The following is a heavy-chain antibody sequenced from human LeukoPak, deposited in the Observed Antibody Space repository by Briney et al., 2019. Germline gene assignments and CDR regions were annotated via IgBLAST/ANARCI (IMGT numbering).Heavy chain of an antibody. Sequence: KAGGSLRLSCAASGLTFSSYSMNWVRQAPGKGLEWVSSISSSSSYIYYADSVKGRFTISRDNAKNSLYLQMNSLRAEDTAVYYCARDGGSGSYYFDYWGQGTLVTVSS. J-gene: IGHJ4*02. D-gene: IGHD1-26*01. CDR3: ARDGGSGSYYFDY. CDR2: ISSSSSYI. V-gene: IGHV3-21*01. CDR1: GLTFSSYS.